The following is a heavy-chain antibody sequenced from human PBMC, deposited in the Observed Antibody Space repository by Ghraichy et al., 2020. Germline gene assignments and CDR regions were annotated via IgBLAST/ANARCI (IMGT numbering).Heavy chain of an antibody. D-gene: IGHD3-9*01. J-gene: IGHJ4*02. Sequence: GGSLRLSCAASGFIFSSYVMSWVRQAPGKGLEWVSAIATSVGSTYYTDSVKGRFTISRDNSKNTLYLQMNSLRAEDTAVYFCTRVLTPHSFEYWGQGTLVTVSS. V-gene: IGHV3-23*01. CDR2: IATSVGST. CDR3: TRVLTPHSFEY. CDR1: GFIFSSYV.